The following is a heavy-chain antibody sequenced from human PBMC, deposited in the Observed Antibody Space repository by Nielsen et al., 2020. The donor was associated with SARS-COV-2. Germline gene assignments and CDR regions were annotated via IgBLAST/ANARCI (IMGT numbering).Heavy chain of an antibody. CDR3: VRYCSSTSCPRYYYYYYMDV. Sequence: PGKGLEWIGYVYYSGSTYYNPSLKSRVTISVDRSKNQFSLKMRSVTAADTAVYYCVRYCSSTSCPRYYYYYYMDVWGKGTTVTVSS. D-gene: IGHD2-2*01. CDR2: VYYSGST. J-gene: IGHJ6*03. V-gene: IGHV4-30-4*07.